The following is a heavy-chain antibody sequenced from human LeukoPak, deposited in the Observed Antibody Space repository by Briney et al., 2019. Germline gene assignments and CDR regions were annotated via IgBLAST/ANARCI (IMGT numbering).Heavy chain of an antibody. CDR3: ARDSNYYDSTYYLDH. CDR2: INPNNGDT. D-gene: IGHD3-9*01. V-gene: IGHV1-2*07. Sequence: ASVKVSCKASGYTFSGYYIHWIRQAPGQGLEWMGWINPNNGDTKYAHTFHGRVTMTRDTSIRTAYMELSGLRYDDTALYYCARDSNYYDSTYYLDHWGQGSQIIVSS. CDR1: GYTFSGYY. J-gene: IGHJ4*02.